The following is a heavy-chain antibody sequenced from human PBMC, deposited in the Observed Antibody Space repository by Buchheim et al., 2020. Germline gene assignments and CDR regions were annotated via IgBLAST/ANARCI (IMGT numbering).Heavy chain of an antibody. CDR2: VKTDNGNT. Sequence: QVQLVQSGAEVKKPGASVKVSCKASGYTFTNYAIHWVRQAPGQSLEWMGWVKTDNGNTKYSQNFQGRVTITRDTSASTAYLELSSLRSEDTAIYYCARDQGGSNYNWFDPWGQGTL. J-gene: IGHJ5*02. V-gene: IGHV1-3*04. CDR1: GYTFTNYA. CDR3: ARDQGGSNYNWFDP. D-gene: IGHD2-15*01.